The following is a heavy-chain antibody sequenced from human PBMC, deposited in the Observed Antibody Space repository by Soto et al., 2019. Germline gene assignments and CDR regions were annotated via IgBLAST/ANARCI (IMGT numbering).Heavy chain of an antibody. CDR3: AGASEVYFIEAFHC. CDR2: TYYRSQWYT. J-gene: IGHJ4*02. Sequence: SQTLSLTCAISGDSVSSNTVAWSWIRQSPSRGLEWLGRTYYRSQWYTDYAVSMKGRITIIPDTSKNQFSLQLNSVTPEDTAVYYCAGASEVYFIEAFHCWGQGTLVTASS. CDR1: GDSVSSNTVA. D-gene: IGHD2-8*01. V-gene: IGHV6-1*01.